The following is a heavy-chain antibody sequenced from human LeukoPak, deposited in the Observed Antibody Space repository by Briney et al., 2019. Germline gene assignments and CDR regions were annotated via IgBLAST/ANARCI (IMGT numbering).Heavy chain of an antibody. D-gene: IGHD5-18*01. CDR2: ISGSGGST. CDR3: AKVISGYSYGPIDY. J-gene: IGHJ4*02. V-gene: IGHV3-23*01. Sequence: PGGSLRLSCAASGFTFSSYAMSWVRQAPGKGLEWVSGISGSGGSTYYADSVKGRFTISRDNSKNTLYLQMNSLRAEDTAVYYCAKVISGYSYGPIDYWGQGTLVTVSS. CDR1: GFTFSSYA.